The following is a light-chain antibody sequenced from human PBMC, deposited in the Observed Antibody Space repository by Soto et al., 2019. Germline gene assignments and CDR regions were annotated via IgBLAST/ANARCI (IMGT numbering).Light chain of an antibody. Sequence: QLLLTQSSSASASLGSSVKLTCTLSSGHSGYIIAWHQQQPGKAPRYLMKLGGSGSYNTGSGVPDRFSGSSSGADRYLTISNLQSEDEADYYCETWDSTLKVFGGGTKLTVL. CDR2: LGGSGSY. CDR3: ETWDSTLKV. CDR1: SGHSGYI. J-gene: IGLJ2*01. V-gene: IGLV4-60*03.